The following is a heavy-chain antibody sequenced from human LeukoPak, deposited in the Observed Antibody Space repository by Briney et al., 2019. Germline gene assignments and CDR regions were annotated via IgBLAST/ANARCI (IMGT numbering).Heavy chain of an antibody. CDR2: ISSSSSYI. V-gene: IGHV3-21*01. CDR1: GFTFSSYS. J-gene: IGHJ4*02. Sequence: GGSLRLSCAASGFTFSSYSMNWVRQAPGKGLEWVSSISSSSSYIYYADSVKGRSTISRDNAKNSLYLQMNSLRAEDTAVYYCARAMVRGVMEFDYWGQGTLVTVSS. D-gene: IGHD3-10*01. CDR3: ARAMVRGVMEFDY.